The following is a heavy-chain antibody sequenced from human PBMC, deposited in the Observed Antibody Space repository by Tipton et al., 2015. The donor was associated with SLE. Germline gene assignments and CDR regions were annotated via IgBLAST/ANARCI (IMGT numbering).Heavy chain of an antibody. Sequence: TLSLTCTVSGGSTSSGGYFWSWVRQHPGKCLEWIGSIYYSGSTYYNPPLKSRATISVDTSKNQFSLKLSSVTAADTAVYYCARPDAAGEYLDYWGQGTLVTVSS. CDR1: GGSTSSGGYF. D-gene: IGHD6-19*01. V-gene: IGHV4-31*03. J-gene: IGHJ4*01. CDR3: ARPDAAGEYLDY. CDR2: IYYSGST.